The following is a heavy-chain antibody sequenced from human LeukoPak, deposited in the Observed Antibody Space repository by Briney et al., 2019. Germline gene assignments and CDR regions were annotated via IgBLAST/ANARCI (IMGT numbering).Heavy chain of an antibody. J-gene: IGHJ2*01. Sequence: ASVKVSCKASGYTFTGYYMHWVRQAPGQGLEWMGRINPNSGGTNYAQKFQGRVTMTTDTTTSTAYMELRSLRSDDTAVYYCARGYSNYWYFDPWGRGTLVTVSS. CDR3: ARGYSNYWYFDP. D-gene: IGHD4-11*01. V-gene: IGHV1-2*06. CDR2: INPNSGGT. CDR1: GYTFTGYY.